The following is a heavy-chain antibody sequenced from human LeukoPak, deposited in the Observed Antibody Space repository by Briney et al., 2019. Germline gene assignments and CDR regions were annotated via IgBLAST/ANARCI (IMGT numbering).Heavy chain of an antibody. CDR2: ISWNSGNV. CDR1: GFVFHDYA. CDR3: AKSHDYGDYAPFDY. D-gene: IGHD4-17*01. V-gene: IGHV3-9*03. J-gene: IGHJ4*02. Sequence: GGSLRLSCTASGFVFHDYAMHWVRQAPGKGLKWVSGISWNSGNVGYADSVRGRFTIARDNAKNSLFLQMNSLRAEDMALYYCAKSHDYGDYAPFDYWGQGTLVTVSS.